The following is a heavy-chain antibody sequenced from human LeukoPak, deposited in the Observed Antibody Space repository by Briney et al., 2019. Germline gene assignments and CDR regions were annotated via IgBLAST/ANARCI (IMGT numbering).Heavy chain of an antibody. CDR2: IYYSGST. CDR3: ARGPLLDY. J-gene: IGHJ4*02. V-gene: IGHV4-59*12. Sequence: SETLSLTCTVSGGSISSYYWSWIRQPPGKGLEWIGYIYYSGSTNYNPSLKSRVTISVDTSKNQFSLKLSSVTAADTAVYYCARGPLLDYWGQGTLVTVSS. CDR1: GGSISSYY.